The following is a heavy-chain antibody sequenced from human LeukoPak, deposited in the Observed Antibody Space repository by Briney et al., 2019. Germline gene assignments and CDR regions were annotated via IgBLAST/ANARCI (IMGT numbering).Heavy chain of an antibody. Sequence: GASVKVSCKASGYTFTGYYMHWVRPAPGQGLEWMGWINPNSGGTNYAQKFQGRVTMTRDTSISTAYMELSRLKSDDTAVYYCARDKSNGRGLNAFDIWGQGTMVTVSS. CDR1: GYTFTGYY. J-gene: IGHJ3*02. V-gene: IGHV1-2*02. CDR2: INPNSGGT. D-gene: IGHD3-10*01. CDR3: ARDKSNGRGLNAFDI.